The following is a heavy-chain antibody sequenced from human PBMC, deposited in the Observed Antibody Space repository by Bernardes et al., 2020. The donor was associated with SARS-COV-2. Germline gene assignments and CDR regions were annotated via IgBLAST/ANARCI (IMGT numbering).Heavy chain of an antibody. D-gene: IGHD2-2*01. CDR3: ATGGSRYQLLPTYYYGMDI. CDR2: FDPEDGET. Sequence: ASVKVSCKVSGNTLTELSMDWVRQAPGKGLEWMGGFDPEDGETIYAQKFQGRVTMTEDTSTDTAYMELSSLRSEDTAVYYCATGGSRYQLLPTYYYGMDIWGQGTTVTVSS. CDR1: GNTLTELS. J-gene: IGHJ6*02. V-gene: IGHV1-24*01.